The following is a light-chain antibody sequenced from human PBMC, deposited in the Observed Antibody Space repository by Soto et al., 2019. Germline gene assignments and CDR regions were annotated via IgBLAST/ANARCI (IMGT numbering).Light chain of an antibody. Sequence: QAAVTQPPSVSGAPGQRVTISCTGSSSNIGAGYDVHWYQQLPGTAPKLLIYGNSNRPSGVPDRFSGSKSGTSASLAITGLQAEDEADYYCQSYDSSLSFYVFGTGTKVTVL. CDR2: GNS. V-gene: IGLV1-40*01. J-gene: IGLJ1*01. CDR1: SSNIGAGYD. CDR3: QSYDSSLSFYV.